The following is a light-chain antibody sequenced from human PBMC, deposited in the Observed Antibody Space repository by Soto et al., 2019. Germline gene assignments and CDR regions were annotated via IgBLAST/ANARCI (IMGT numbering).Light chain of an antibody. Sequence: EIVLTQSPGTLALSPGERATLSCRASQSVSSSYLAWYQQKPGQAPRLLIYGASSRATGIPDRFSGSGSGTDFTLSISRVEPEDFAVYYCQEYGSSSVFTFGPGTRVDIK. CDR2: GAS. V-gene: IGKV3-20*01. J-gene: IGKJ3*01. CDR3: QEYGSSSVFT. CDR1: QSVSSSY.